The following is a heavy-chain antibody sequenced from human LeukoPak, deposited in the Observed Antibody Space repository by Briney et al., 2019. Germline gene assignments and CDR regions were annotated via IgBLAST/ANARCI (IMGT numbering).Heavy chain of an antibody. CDR1: GGTFSSYA. V-gene: IGHV1-69*13. CDR3: ARGPVDYYDSSGYVY. CDR2: IIPIFGTA. J-gene: IGHJ4*02. D-gene: IGHD3-22*01. Sequence: ASVKVSCKASGGTFSSYAISWVRQAPGQGLEWMGGIIPIFGTANYAQKLQGRVTITADESTSTAYMELSSLRSEDTAVYYCARGPVDYYDSSGYVYWGQGTLVTVSS.